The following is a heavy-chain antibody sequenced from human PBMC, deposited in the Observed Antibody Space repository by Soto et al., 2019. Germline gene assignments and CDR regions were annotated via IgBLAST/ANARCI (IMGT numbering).Heavy chain of an antibody. J-gene: IGHJ6*02. D-gene: IGHD3-10*01. Sequence: LRLSFAASGXTFSSYAMHWVRQAPGKGLEWVAVISYDGSNKYYADSVKGRFTISRDNSKNTLYLQMNSLRAEDTAVYYCARDPPITMVRGVTRTPYYYYGMDVWGQGTTVTVSS. CDR1: GXTFSSYA. V-gene: IGHV3-30-3*01. CDR2: ISYDGSNK. CDR3: ARDPPITMVRGVTRTPYYYYGMDV.